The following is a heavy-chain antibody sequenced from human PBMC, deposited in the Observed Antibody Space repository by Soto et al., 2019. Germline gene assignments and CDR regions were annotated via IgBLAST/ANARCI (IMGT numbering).Heavy chain of an antibody. CDR2: IYAGDSDT. D-gene: IGHD2-2*02. J-gene: IGHJ4*02. CDR1: GYIFANYW. Sequence: PGESLKISCKGSGYIFANYWIGWVRQMPGKGLEWMGIIYAGDSDTKYSPSFQGQVTISADKSISTAYLQWSSLKASDTAMYYCASLPRGYCTSTRCHTAFDYWGQGTLVTVSS. V-gene: IGHV5-51*01. CDR3: ASLPRGYCTSTRCHTAFDY.